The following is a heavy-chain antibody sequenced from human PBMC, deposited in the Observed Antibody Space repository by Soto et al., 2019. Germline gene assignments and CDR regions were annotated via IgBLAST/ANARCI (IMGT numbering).Heavy chain of an antibody. Sequence: SETLSLTCAVSGGSISGYYWSWVRQPPGKGLEWIAYIHHSGTTNYNPSLKSRVTISVDTSKNQFSLKLSSMTAADTAVYYCARLSWNTYYYFGMDVWGQGTTVTVSS. V-gene: IGHV4-59*08. CDR3: ARLSWNTYYYFGMDV. CDR2: IHHSGTT. CDR1: GGSISGYY. D-gene: IGHD1-1*01. J-gene: IGHJ6*02.